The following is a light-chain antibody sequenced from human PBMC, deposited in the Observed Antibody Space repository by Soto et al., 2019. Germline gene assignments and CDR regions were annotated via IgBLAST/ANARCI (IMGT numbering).Light chain of an antibody. CDR2: EVS. CDR1: SSDVGGYNY. J-gene: IGLJ1*01. Sequence: QSALTQPASVSGSPGQSITISCTGTSSDVGGYNYVSWYQQHPGKAPKLMIYEVSNRPSGVSNRFSGSKSGNTASLTISGLHAEDEAAYYCSSYTSSSIDYVFGTGTKVTVL. CDR3: SSYTSSSIDYV. V-gene: IGLV2-14*01.